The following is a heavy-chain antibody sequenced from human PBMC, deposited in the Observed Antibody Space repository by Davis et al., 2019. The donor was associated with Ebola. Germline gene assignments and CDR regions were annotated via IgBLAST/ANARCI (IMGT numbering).Heavy chain of an antibody. CDR3: ARRQAYCTTGSCYRYRDYYMDV. J-gene: IGHJ6*03. Sequence: ASVKVSCKASGYTFTGYYMHWVRQAPGQGLEWLGWINPNSGGTNYAQNFQGRVTMTRDTSISTVYMELSGLRSDDTAVYYCARRQAYCTTGSCYRYRDYYMDVWGKGTTVTVSS. D-gene: IGHD2-2*01. CDR2: INPNSGGT. CDR1: GYTFTGYY. V-gene: IGHV1-2*02.